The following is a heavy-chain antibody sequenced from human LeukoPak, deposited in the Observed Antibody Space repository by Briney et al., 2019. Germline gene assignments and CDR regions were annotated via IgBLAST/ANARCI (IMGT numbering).Heavy chain of an antibody. CDR2: IYYSGST. J-gene: IGHJ4*02. CDR1: RGLITNNNYF. V-gene: IGHV4-61*05. D-gene: IGHD6-13*01. CDR3: ARSRVGSSSTFDY. Sequence: SETLSLTCSVSRGLITNNNYFWGWIRQAPGKGLEWIGYIYYSGSTNYNPSLKSRVTISVDTSKNQFSLKLSSVTAADTAVYYCARSRVGSSSTFDYWGQGTLVTVSS.